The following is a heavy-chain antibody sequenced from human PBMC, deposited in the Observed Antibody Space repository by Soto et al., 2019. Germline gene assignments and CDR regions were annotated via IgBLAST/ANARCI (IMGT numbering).Heavy chain of an antibody. V-gene: IGHV1-2*02. CDR1: TYIFTAYF. J-gene: IGHJ5*02. Sequence: VQLVQPGAEVKKPEASVKVSCKAPTYIFTAYFMHWVRQAHGQGLEWMGWINPNNGATHYGLSFQGRVTMTRDTSISTAYMELSSLRSDDTAVYYCASPGPGARLDRWGQGTLVIVSS. CDR3: ASPGPGARLDR. CDR2: INPNNGAT.